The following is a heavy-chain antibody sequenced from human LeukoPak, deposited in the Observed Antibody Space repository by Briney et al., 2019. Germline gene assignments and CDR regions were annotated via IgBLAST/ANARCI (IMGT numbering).Heavy chain of an antibody. J-gene: IGHJ6*02. CDR1: GYTFTSYG. D-gene: IGHD6-19*01. CDR2: ISAYNGNT. Sequence: ASVKVSCKASGYTFTSYGISWARQAPGQGLEWMGWISAYNGNTNYAQKLQGRVTMTTDTSTSTAYMELRSLRSDDTAVYYCARDREGYSSGWYFRFYYYYYGMDVWGQGTTVTVSS. V-gene: IGHV1-18*01. CDR3: ARDREGYSSGWYFRFYYYYYGMDV.